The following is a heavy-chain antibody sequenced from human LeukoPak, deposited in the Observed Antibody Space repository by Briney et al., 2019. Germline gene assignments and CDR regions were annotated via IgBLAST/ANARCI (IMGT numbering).Heavy chain of an antibody. D-gene: IGHD6-6*01. Sequence: SVKVSCKASGGTFSSYAISWVRQAPGQGLEWMGGIIPIFGTANYAQKFQGRVTITADKSTSTAYMELSSLRSEDTAVYYCARDLSSSSSWGFDYWGQGTLVTVSS. J-gene: IGHJ4*02. CDR1: GGTFSSYA. CDR3: ARDLSSSSSWGFDY. V-gene: IGHV1-69*06. CDR2: IIPIFGTA.